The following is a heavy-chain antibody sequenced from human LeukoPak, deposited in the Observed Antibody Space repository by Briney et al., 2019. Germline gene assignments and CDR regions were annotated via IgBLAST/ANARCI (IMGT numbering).Heavy chain of an antibody. CDR2: ISDSGGET. CDR3: AKGSGYDTDFDY. CDR1: GFTFSTYA. Sequence: GGSLRLSCAASGFTFSTYAMSWVRLAPGKGLEWVSIISDSGGETYYADSVKGRFTISRDNSKNTLYLQMNSVRAEHTAIYYCAKGSGYDTDFDYWGQGTLVTVSS. D-gene: IGHD3-9*01. V-gene: IGHV3-23*01. J-gene: IGHJ4*02.